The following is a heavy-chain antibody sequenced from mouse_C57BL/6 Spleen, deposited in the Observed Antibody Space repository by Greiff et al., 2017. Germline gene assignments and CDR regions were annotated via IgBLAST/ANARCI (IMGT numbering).Heavy chain of an antibody. CDR1: GYTFTSYW. Sequence: QVQLQQPGAELVMPGASVKLSCKASGYTFTSYWMHWVKQRPGQGLEWIGEIDPSDSYTNYNQKFKGKSTLTVDKSSSTAYMQLSSLTSEDSAVYYCARGSWNKYFDVWGTGTTVTVSS. V-gene: IGHV1-69*01. CDR3: ARGSWNKYFDV. CDR2: IDPSDSYT. J-gene: IGHJ1*03.